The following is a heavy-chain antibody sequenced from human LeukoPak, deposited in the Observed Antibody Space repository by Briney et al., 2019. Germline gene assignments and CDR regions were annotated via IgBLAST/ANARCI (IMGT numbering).Heavy chain of an antibody. V-gene: IGHV4-59*11. Sequence: SETLSLTCTVSGGSISSHYWSWIRQPPGKGLEWIGYIYYSGSTNYNPSLKSRVTISVDTSKNQFSLKLSSVTAADTAVYYCARASYGPGSYNYYMDVWGKGTTFTVSS. J-gene: IGHJ6*03. CDR3: ARASYGPGSYNYYMDV. CDR2: IYYSGST. CDR1: GGSISSHY. D-gene: IGHD5-18*01.